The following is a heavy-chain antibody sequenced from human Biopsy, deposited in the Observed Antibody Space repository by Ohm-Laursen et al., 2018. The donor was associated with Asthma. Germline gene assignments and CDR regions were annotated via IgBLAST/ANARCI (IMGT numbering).Heavy chain of an antibody. V-gene: IGHV1-2*06. CDR1: GYTFIGSH. D-gene: IGHD2-2*01. Sequence: ASVKVSCKASGYTFIGSHIHWVRQAPGQGLEWLGRINPNSGGTNYARKFQGRVTMTRDTSTRTVYMELSSLRSEDTAVYYCAREATSGEVPFGYFYALDVWGEGTTVTVSS. J-gene: IGHJ6*04. CDR2: INPNSGGT. CDR3: AREATSGEVPFGYFYALDV.